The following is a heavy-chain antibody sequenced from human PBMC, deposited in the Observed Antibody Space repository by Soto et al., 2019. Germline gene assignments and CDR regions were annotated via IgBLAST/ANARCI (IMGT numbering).Heavy chain of an antibody. CDR1: GGSISSDSYY. CDR2: IYYSGNT. Sequence: HLQMQESGPGLVKPSETLSLTCTVSGGSISSDSYYWGWIRQPPGKGLEWIGEIYYSGNTYYNPSLKNRVTLSVGTSKNQFSLHLRSVTAADTAVYYCARHPVSYSSSPDVWGQGTTVTVSS. CDR3: ARHPVSYSSSPDV. J-gene: IGHJ6*02. D-gene: IGHD6-6*01. V-gene: IGHV4-39*01.